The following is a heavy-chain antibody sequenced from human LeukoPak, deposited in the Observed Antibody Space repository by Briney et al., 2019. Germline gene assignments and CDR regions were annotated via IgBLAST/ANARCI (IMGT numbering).Heavy chain of an antibody. CDR2: IYPGDSDT. V-gene: IGHV5-51*01. Sequence: GEALKISWKGSGWRFTSFLIGWDREMPGKGLGWMGMIYPGDSDTIYTPSFQAHDTISTDKSVSTAYQHSRSLPRSATGLYYCARAGDSSCYYPYYYYYYMDVWRKGTTVTVPS. J-gene: IGHJ6*03. CDR1: GWRFTSFL. CDR3: ARAGDSSCYYPYYYYYYMDV. D-gene: IGHD3-22*01.